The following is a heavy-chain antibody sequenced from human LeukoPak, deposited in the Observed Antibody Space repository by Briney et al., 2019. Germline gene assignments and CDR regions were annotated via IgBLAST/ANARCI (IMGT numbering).Heavy chain of an antibody. D-gene: IGHD3-22*01. J-gene: IGHJ4*02. Sequence: GGSLRLSCAASVFRLCHYYTSWIRQAPGKGREWVAVVGNSDNHIVFGDSVKGRFTISREDAMNSVYLQMNSLRVEDTAIYSCAREQWFRFDNWGQGALVTVS. CDR2: VGNSDNHI. CDR3: AREQWFRFDN. V-gene: IGHV3-11*01. CDR1: VFRLCHYY.